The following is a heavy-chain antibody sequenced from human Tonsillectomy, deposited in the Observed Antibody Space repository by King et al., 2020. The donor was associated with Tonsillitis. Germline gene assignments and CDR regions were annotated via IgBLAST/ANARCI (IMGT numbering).Heavy chain of an antibody. J-gene: IGHJ4*02. V-gene: IGHV1-2*04. CDR1: GYTFTGYY. CDR3: ARGSPRIGGIPHDY. Sequence: VQLVQSGAEVKKPGASVKVSCKASGYTFTGYYMHWVRQAPGQGLEWMGWINPNSGGTNYAQKFKGWGTMTRDTSISTAYMELSRLRSDDTAVYYCARGSPRIGGIPHDYWGQGTLVTVSS. CDR2: INPNSGGT. D-gene: IGHD4-23*01.